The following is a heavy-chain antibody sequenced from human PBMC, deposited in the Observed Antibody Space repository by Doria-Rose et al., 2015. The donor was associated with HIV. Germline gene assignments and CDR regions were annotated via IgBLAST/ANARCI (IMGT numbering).Heavy chain of an antibody. CDR2: IISDDER. CDR1: GVSLSSPGMG. V-gene: IGHV2-26*01. Sequence: QVTLKESGPVLVKPTETLTPTCTVSGVSLSSPGMGVSWIRQPPGKALEWLANIISDDERSYKTSLESRLTISRGTSKSQVVLTMTDMDPVDTATYYCARIKSSRWYHKYYFDFWGQGTLVIVSA. D-gene: IGHD6-13*01. CDR3: ARIKSSRWYHKYYFDF. J-gene: IGHJ4*02.